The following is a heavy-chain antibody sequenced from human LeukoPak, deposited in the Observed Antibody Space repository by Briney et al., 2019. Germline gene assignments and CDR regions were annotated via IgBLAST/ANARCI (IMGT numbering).Heavy chain of an antibody. CDR2: ITSSGTHI. CDR1: GFTFSSFN. V-gene: IGHV3-21*06. CDR3: ARDPYSGNYGPYYYYYMDV. J-gene: IGHJ6*03. D-gene: IGHD1-26*01. Sequence: GGSLRLSCAASGFTFSSFNMNWVRQAPGKAMEWVSSITSSGTHIFYADSVRGRFTISRDNAKNSLYLQMDSLRVEDTAVYYCARDPYSGNYGPYYYYYMDVWGKGTTVTISS.